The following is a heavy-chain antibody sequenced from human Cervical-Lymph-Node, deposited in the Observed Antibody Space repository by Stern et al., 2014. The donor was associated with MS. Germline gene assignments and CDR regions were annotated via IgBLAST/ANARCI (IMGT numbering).Heavy chain of an antibody. CDR3: ARDGGSAYCADDCFDH. CDR2: INTNTGNP. CDR1: GYSFTSYA. J-gene: IGHJ4*02. V-gene: IGHV7-4-1*02. D-gene: IGHD2-21*01. Sequence: QVQLVQSGAEVKQPGAAVMVSCKASGYSFTSYAMNWVRQAPGQGLEWMGWINTNTGNPTYTRAFTGRFVFSLDTSVNTAYLQITNVKPEDTAVYFCARDGGSAYCADDCFDHWGQGTLVTVSS.